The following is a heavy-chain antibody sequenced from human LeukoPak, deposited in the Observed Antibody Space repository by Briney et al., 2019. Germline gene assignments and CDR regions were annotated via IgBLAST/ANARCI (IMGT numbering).Heavy chain of an antibody. CDR3: AREGSSSWSGAYYFDY. D-gene: IGHD6-13*01. V-gene: IGHV3-66*01. J-gene: IGHJ4*02. CDR2: IYSGGST. Sequence: GGSLRLSCAASGFTVSSNYMSWVRQAPGKGLEWVSVIYSGGSTYYADSVKGRFTISRDNSKNTLYLQMNSLRAEDTAVYYCAREGSSSWSGAYYFDYWGQGTLVTVSS. CDR1: GFTVSSNY.